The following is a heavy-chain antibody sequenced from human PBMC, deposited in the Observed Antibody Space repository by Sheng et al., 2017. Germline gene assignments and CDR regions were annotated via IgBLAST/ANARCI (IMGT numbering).Heavy chain of an antibody. D-gene: IGHD4-17*01. J-gene: IGHJ4*02. CDR1: GGTFSSYT. V-gene: IGHV1-69*13. Sequence: QVQLVQSGAEVKKPGSSVRVSCKASGGTFSSYTFSWVRQAPGHGLEWVGVIIPVGRRANYAQKFQDRVTITADESTSTVYMEVTSLRPEDTAVYYCARLAYSDYDWGLGTLVTVSS. CDR2: IIPVGRRA. CDR3: ARLAYSDYD.